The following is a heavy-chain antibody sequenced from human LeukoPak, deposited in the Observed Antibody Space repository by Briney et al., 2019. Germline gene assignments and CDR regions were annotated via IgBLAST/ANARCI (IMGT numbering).Heavy chain of an antibody. J-gene: IGHJ4*02. CDR3: ARAGIVGASTFDS. CDR2: INPNSGVT. D-gene: IGHD1-26*01. Sequence: ASVKVSCKASGYTFIGFYIHWVRQAPGQGLEWMGWINPNSGVTNYAQKFQGWVTMIRDTTTSTAYMELSSLRSDDTAVYYCARAGIVGASTFDSWGQGTLVTVSS. CDR1: GYTFIGFY. V-gene: IGHV1-2*04.